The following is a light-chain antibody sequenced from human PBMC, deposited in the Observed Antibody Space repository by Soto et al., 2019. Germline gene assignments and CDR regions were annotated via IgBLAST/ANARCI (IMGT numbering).Light chain of an antibody. J-gene: IGKJ5*01. Sequence: PSSLSSSVGDRVTITCQASQDISNHLNWYQQKPGKAPRLLIYDASNLETGVPSRFSGSGSGTDFTVTISSLQPEDIATYYCQQYDSFPITFGQGTRLEI. V-gene: IGKV1-33*01. CDR1: QDISNH. CDR2: DAS. CDR3: QQYDSFPIT.